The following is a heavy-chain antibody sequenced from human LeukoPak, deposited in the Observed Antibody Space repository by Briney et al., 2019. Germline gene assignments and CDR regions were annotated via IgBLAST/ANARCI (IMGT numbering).Heavy chain of an antibody. CDR3: AREGGSGYSDY. CDR1: GGSISSYY. Sequence: SETPSLTCTVSGGSISSYYWSWIRQPPGKGLEWIGYIYYSGSTNYNPSLKSRVTISVDTSKNQFSLKLSSVTAADTAVYYCAREGGSGYSDYWGQGTLVTVSS. CDR2: IYYSGST. D-gene: IGHD3-3*01. V-gene: IGHV4-59*01. J-gene: IGHJ4*02.